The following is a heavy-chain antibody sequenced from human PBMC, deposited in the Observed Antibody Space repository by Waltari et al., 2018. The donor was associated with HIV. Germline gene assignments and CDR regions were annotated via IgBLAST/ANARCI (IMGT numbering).Heavy chain of an antibody. J-gene: IGHJ5*01. D-gene: IGHD3-3*01. CDR1: GYTFDGHY. Sequence: VQLVQSGAEVKKPGASVKVSGKASGYTFDGHYMHWVRQAPGQRLEWMGGSNRSTAGTPLIERFKGLVAWTRDTSTSTAYMDLRRMRSEESAVYYLTRVGTQITFSGVPPPDFWGQGTLVIVTS. V-gene: IGHV1-2*02. CDR2: SNRSTAGT. CDR3: TRVGTQITFSGVPPPDF.